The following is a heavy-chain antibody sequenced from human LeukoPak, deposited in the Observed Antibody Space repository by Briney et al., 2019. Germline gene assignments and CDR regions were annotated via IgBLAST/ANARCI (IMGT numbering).Heavy chain of an antibody. CDR2: IIPIFGTA. Sequence: GASVKVSCKASGGTFSSYAISWVRQAPGQGLEWMGRIIPIFGTANYAQKFQGRVTITTDESTSTAYMELSSLRSEDTAVYYCARDRGYDILTGYSDLDYWGQGTLVTVSS. J-gene: IGHJ4*02. D-gene: IGHD3-9*01. V-gene: IGHV1-69*05. CDR1: GGTFSSYA. CDR3: ARDRGYDILTGYSDLDY.